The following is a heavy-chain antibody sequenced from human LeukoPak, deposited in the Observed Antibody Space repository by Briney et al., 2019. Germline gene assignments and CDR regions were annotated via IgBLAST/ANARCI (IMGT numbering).Heavy chain of an antibody. CDR2: IIPIFGIA. CDR3: AVRKGEAVAGTGINWFDP. Sequence: ASVKVSCKASGGTFNSYAISWVRQAPGQGLEWMGRIIPIFGIANYAQKFQGRVTITADKSTSTAYMELSSLRSEDTAVYYCAVRKGEAVAGTGINWFDPWGQGTLVTVSS. V-gene: IGHV1-69*04. CDR1: GGTFNSYA. J-gene: IGHJ5*02. D-gene: IGHD6-19*01.